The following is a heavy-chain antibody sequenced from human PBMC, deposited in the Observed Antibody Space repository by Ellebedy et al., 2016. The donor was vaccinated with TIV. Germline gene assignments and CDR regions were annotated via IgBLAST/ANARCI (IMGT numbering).Heavy chain of an antibody. CDR3: ARAPPYCSSTSCYTRLDY. V-gene: IGHV3-23*01. D-gene: IGHD2-2*02. Sequence: GESLKISCAASGFTFSSYAMSWVRQAPGKGLEWVSAISGSGGSTYYADSVKGRFTISRDNSKNTLYLQMNSLRAEDTAVYYCARAPPYCSSTSCYTRLDYWGQGTLVTVSS. CDR2: ISGSGGST. CDR1: GFTFSSYA. J-gene: IGHJ4*02.